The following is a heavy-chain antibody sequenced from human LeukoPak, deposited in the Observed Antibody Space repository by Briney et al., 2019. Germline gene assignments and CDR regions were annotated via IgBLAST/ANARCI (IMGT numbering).Heavy chain of an antibody. CDR2: ISNDESKI. Sequence: GGSRRLSVTALGLSLVRFSRHWVRRIPGKGLEGLAVISNDESKIYYAGSVKGRFTISRDNSRSTLYLQMDSLRPDDTAVYYCARSNVPSKWWAYAMDVWGQGTMVTVSS. CDR1: GLSLVRFS. CDR3: ARSNVPSKWWAYAMDV. V-gene: IGHV3-30-3*01. J-gene: IGHJ6*02. D-gene: IGHD2-8*01.